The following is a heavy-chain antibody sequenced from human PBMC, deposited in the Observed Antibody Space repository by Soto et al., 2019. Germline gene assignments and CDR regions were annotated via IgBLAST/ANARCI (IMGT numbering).Heavy chain of an antibody. CDR1: GGTFSSYA. CDR2: IIPIFGTA. J-gene: IGHJ6*02. V-gene: IGHV1-69*13. Sequence: ASVKVSCKASGGTFSSYAISWVRQAPGQGLEWMGGIIPIFGTANYAQKFQGRVTITADESTSTAYMELSSLRSEDTAVYYSAVDCSSTSCYKWDYYYGMDVWGQGTTVTVSS. CDR3: AVDCSSTSCYKWDYYYGMDV. D-gene: IGHD2-2*02.